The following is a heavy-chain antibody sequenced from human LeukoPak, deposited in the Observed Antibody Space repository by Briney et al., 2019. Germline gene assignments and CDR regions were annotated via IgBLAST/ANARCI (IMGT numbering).Heavy chain of an antibody. D-gene: IGHD6-19*01. J-gene: IGHJ4*02. CDR3: ARDVPIPGIAVAGHDY. CDR1: RFTLSTYA. V-gene: IGHV3-23*01. CDR2: IGGGGAGT. Sequence: GGSLRLSCAVSRFTLSTYAMTWVRQAPGKGLEWVSTIGGGGAGTYYADSVKGRFTISRDNSKNTLYLQMNSLRAEDTAVYYCARDVPIPGIAVAGHDYWGQGTLVTVSS.